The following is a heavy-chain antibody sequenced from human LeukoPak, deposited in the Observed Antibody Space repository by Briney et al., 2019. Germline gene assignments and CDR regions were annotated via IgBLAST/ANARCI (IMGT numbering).Heavy chain of an antibody. D-gene: IGHD4-23*01. CDR2: IYYSGTT. CDR3: ARVGVDYSGNIIKYYFDY. V-gene: IGHV4-59*01. Sequence: SETLSLTCTASGGSISSYYWSWIRQPPGKGLEWIGYIYYSGTTNYNPSLKSRVIISVDTSKNQFSLKLSPVIAADTAVYYCARVGVDYSGNIIKYYFDYWGQGTLVTVSS. CDR1: GGSISSYY. J-gene: IGHJ4*02.